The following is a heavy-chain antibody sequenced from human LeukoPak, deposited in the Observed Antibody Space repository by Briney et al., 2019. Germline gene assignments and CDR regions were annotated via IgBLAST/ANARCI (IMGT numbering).Heavy chain of an antibody. CDR2: IWYDGGHK. Sequence: GKSLRLSCAASGFTFDTYGMHWVRQAPGKGLEWVAVIWYDGGHKYYAGSVKGRFTVSRDNSQNTLYLQMNSLRAEDTAVYYCAKDRQDYYDSSGYPTPFYWGRGTLVTVSS. CDR1: GFTFDTYG. V-gene: IGHV3-33*06. J-gene: IGHJ4*02. CDR3: AKDRQDYYDSSGYPTPFY. D-gene: IGHD3-22*01.